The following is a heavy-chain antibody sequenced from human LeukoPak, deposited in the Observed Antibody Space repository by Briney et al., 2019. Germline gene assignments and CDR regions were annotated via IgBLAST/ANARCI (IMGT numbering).Heavy chain of an antibody. D-gene: IGHD3/OR15-3a*01. Sequence: PGGSLRLSCAVSGFTFDEYAMHWVRQAPGKGLEWVSGISWNSGLIDYADSVKGRFTISRDNAKNSLYLQKNSLKAEDTAFYYCAKVGIFGLVTYYFDYWGQGTLVTVSS. V-gene: IGHV3-9*01. CDR2: ISWNSGLI. CDR1: GFTFDEYA. CDR3: AKVGIFGLVTYYFDY. J-gene: IGHJ4*02.